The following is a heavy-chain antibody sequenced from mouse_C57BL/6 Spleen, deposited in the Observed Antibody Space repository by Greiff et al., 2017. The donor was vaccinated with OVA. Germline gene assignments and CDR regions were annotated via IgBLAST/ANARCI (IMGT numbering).Heavy chain of an antibody. V-gene: IGHV1-52*01. CDR3: AKRYGNSYGYFDV. D-gene: IGHD2-1*01. J-gene: IGHJ1*03. Sequence: QVQLQQPGAELVRPGSSVKLSCKASGYTFTSYWMHWVKQRPIQGLEWIGNIDPSDSETHYNQKFKDKATLTVDKSSSTAYMQLSSLTSEDSAVYYCAKRYGNSYGYFDVWGKGTTVTVSS. CDR2: IDPSDSET. CDR1: GYTFTSYW.